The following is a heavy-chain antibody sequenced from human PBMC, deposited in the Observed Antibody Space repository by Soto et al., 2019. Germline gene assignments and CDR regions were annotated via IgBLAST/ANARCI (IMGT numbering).Heavy chain of an antibody. V-gene: IGHV4-34*02. D-gene: IGHD3-10*01. Sequence: QVQLQQWGAGLLKPSETLSLTCTVYGGSFSGYYWSWIRQPPGKGLEWIGEIKHSGSTNYNPSLKRRVTLSVDTSKNQFSLKLSSVTAADTAVYYCARVPTMVRGVISGDDYFDYWGQGTLVTVSS. CDR1: GGSFSGYY. J-gene: IGHJ4*02. CDR2: IKHSGST. CDR3: ARVPTMVRGVISGDDYFDY.